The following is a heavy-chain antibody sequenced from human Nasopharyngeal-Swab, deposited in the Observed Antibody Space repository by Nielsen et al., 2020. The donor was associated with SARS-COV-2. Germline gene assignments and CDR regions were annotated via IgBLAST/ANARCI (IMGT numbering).Heavy chain of an antibody. CDR3: ARADLAVAGTGGYYGMDV. CDR2: ISGGGSIT. Sequence: GESLKISCAASGFTFSSYAMSWVRQAPGKGLEWVSTISGGGSITYHADSVKGRFTISRDNAENSLYLQMNSLRAEDTAVYYCARADLAVAGTGGYYGMDVWGQGTTVTVSS. D-gene: IGHD6-19*01. V-gene: IGHV3-23*01. J-gene: IGHJ6*02. CDR1: GFTFSSYA.